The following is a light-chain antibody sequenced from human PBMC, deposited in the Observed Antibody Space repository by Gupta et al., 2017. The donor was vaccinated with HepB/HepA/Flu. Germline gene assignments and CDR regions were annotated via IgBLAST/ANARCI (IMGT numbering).Light chain of an antibody. CDR1: SSNVGSIT. V-gene: IGLV1-44*01. J-gene: IGLJ2*01. CDR3: ATWDHNLSGVV. CDR2: NNY. Sequence: VLPHPPSASATPGHTVTCSCSGSSSNVGSITVNCYQPPPGTTPQLLIYNNYERPSGVPDRFSGSTSGASASLAINGLQSEDEADYYCATWDHNLSGVVFGGGTKVTVL.